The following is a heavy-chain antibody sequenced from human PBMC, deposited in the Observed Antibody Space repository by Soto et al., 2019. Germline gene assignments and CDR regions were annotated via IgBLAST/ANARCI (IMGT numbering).Heavy chain of an antibody. J-gene: IGHJ6*03. CDR2: IYYSGST. CDR3: ARRMVRGVTFYYYYMDV. Sequence: SETLSLTCTVSGGSISTNSWSWIRQSPGKGLEWIGYIYYSGSTNYNPSLKSRVTISVDTSKNQFSLKMSSVTAADTAVYYCARRMVRGVTFYYYYMDVWGKGTTVTVSS. V-gene: IGHV4-59*08. CDR1: GGSISTNS. D-gene: IGHD3-10*01.